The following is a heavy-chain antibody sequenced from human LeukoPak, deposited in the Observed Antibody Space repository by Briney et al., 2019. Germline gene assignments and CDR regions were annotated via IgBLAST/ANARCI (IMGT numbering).Heavy chain of an antibody. CDR3: ARRRLASGLDP. CDR1: GGTFSSYA. CDR2: IIPMFGTA. J-gene: IGHJ5*02. Sequence: PLASVKVSCEASGGTFSSYAISWVRQAPGQGLEWMGGIIPMFGTANYAQKFQGRVTITTGESTSTAYIELSSLRSEDTAVYYCARRRLASGLDPWGQGTQVTVSS. D-gene: IGHD3-3*02. V-gene: IGHV1-69*05.